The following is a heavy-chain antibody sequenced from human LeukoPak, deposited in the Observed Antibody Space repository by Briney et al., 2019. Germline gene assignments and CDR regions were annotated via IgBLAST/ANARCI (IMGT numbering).Heavy chain of an antibody. Sequence: SETLSLTCTVSGASIRSYYWTWIRQPPGKGLEWLGEINHSGSTNYNPSLKSRVTISLDTSKNQFSLKLSSVTAADTAVYYCARYYDSRGYYPGTAYFQHWGQGTLVTVSS. CDR1: GASIRSYY. CDR3: ARYYDSRGYYPGTAYFQH. CDR2: INHSGST. J-gene: IGHJ1*01. V-gene: IGHV4-34*01. D-gene: IGHD3-22*01.